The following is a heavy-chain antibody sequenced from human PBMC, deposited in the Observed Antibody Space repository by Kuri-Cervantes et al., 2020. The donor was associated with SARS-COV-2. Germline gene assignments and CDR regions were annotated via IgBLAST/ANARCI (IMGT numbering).Heavy chain of an antibody. Sequence: LRLSCTVPGGSISSGGYYWGWIRQPPGKGLEWIGYIYHSGSTYYNPSLKSRVTISVDRSKNQFSLKLSSVTAADTAVYYCARVGVYCSSTSCYPNWFDPWGQGTLVTVSS. D-gene: IGHD2-2*01. CDR2: IYHSGST. CDR1: GGSISSGGYY. J-gene: IGHJ5*02. CDR3: ARVGVYCSSTSCYPNWFDP. V-gene: IGHV4-30-2*01.